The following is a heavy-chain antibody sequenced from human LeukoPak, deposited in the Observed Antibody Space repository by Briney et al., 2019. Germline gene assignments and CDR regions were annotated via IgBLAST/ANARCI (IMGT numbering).Heavy chain of an antibody. V-gene: IGHV1-69*05. CDR2: IIPIFGTA. Sequence: SVKVSCKDSGGTFSSYAISWVRQAPGQGLEWMGRIIPIFGTANYAQKFQGRVTITTDESTSTAYMELSSLRSEDTAVYYCAREMATITVLFDYWGQGTLVTVSS. J-gene: IGHJ4*02. CDR3: AREMATITVLFDY. D-gene: IGHD5-24*01. CDR1: GGTFSSYA.